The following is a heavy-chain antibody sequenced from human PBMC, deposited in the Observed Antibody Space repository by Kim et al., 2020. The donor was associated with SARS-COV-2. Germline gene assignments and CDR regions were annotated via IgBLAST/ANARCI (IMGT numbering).Heavy chain of an antibody. J-gene: IGHJ4*02. CDR3: ASPYDYSGYDPVFDY. V-gene: IGHV4-39*01. Sequence: PSRKSRVTISVDTSKNQFSLKLSSVTAADTAVYYCASPYDYSGYDPVFDYWGQGTLVTVSS. D-gene: IGHD5-12*01.